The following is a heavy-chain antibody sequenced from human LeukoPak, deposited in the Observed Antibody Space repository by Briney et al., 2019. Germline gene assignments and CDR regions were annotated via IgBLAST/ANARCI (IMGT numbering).Heavy chain of an antibody. V-gene: IGHV3-74*03. CDR2: TNSDGSST. CDR3: VREGRVTGYDFDY. D-gene: IGHD5-12*01. J-gene: IGHJ4*02. Sequence: GGSLRLSCEASGFTFRSYWMHWVRQAPGEGLVWVSRTNSDGSSTTYADSVKGRFTISRDNGKNTLNLQMNSLRVEDTAVYYCVREGRVTGYDFDYWGQGTLVTVSS. CDR1: GFTFRSYW.